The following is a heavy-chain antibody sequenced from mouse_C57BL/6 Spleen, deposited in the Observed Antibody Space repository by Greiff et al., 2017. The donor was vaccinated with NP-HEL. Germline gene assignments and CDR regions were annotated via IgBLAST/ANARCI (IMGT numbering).Heavy chain of an antibody. CDR1: GFTFSSYA. CDR3: ARDNPRYYFDY. V-gene: IGHV5-4*01. CDR2: ISDGGSYT. J-gene: IGHJ2*01. Sequence: DVKLVESGGGLVKPGGSLKLSCAASGFTFSSYAMSWVRQTPEKRLEWVATISDGGSYTYYPDNVKGRFTISRDNAKNNLYLQMSHLKSEDTAMYYCARDNPRYYFDYWGQGTTLTVSS.